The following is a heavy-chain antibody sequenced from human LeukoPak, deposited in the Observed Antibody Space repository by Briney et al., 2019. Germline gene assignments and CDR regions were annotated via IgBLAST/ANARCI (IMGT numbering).Heavy chain of an antibody. CDR3: ARRRISYGYGYYYYYMDV. CDR2: IYTSGST. D-gene: IGHD5-18*01. Sequence: PSETLSLTCTVSGGSISSGSYYWSWIRQPAGKGLEWIGRIYTSGSTNYNPSLKSRVTISVDTSKNQFSLKLSSVTAADTAVYYCARRRISYGYGYYYYYMDVWGKGTTVTVSS. J-gene: IGHJ6*03. V-gene: IGHV4-61*02. CDR1: GGSISSGSYY.